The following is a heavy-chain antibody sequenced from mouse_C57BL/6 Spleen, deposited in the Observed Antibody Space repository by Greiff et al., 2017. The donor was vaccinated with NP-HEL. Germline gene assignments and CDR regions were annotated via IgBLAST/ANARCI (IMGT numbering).Heavy chain of an antibody. V-gene: IGHV15-2*01. CDR2: ILPSIGRT. D-gene: IGHD2-4*01. Sequence: QVQLQQSGSELRSPGSSVKLSCKDFDSEVFPIAYMSWVRQKPGHGFEWIGGILPSIGRTIYGEKFEDKATLDADTLSNTAYLELNSLTSEDSAIYYCARRRGVYYDYDDAMDYWGQGTSVTVSS. CDR3: ARRRGVYYDYDDAMDY. CDR1: DSEVFPIAY. J-gene: IGHJ4*01.